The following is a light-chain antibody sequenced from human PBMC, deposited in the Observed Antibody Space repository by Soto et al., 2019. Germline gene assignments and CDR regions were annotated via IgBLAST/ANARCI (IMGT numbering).Light chain of an antibody. CDR1: QGISNY. V-gene: IGKV1-27*01. CDR2: AAS. CDR3: QRYKSAPT. Sequence: DIQMTQSPSSLSASVGDRVTITCRASQGISNYLAWYQQKPGKVPKLLIYAASTLQSGVPSRFSGSVSGTDFTLTISSLQPEDVATYYCQRYKSAPTFGPGTKVDIK. J-gene: IGKJ3*01.